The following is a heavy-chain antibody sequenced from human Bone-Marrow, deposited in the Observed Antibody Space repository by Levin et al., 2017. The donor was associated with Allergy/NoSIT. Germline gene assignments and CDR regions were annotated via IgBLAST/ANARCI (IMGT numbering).Heavy chain of an antibody. CDR1: GFTFSSYS. J-gene: IGHJ6*03. CDR2: ISSSSSYI. V-gene: IGHV3-21*01. Sequence: GGSLRLSCAASGFTFSSYSMNWVRQAPGKGLEWVSSISSSSSYIYYADSVKGRFTISRDNAKNSLYLQMNSLRAEDTAVYYCARDQLDIVVVPAAMGRGYYYDYYYMDVWGKGTTVTVSS. CDR3: ARDQLDIVVVPAAMGRGYYYDYYYMDV. D-gene: IGHD2-2*03.